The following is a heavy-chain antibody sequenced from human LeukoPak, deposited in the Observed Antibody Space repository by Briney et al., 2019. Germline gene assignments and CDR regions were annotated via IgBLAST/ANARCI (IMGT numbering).Heavy chain of an antibody. J-gene: IGHJ5*02. CDR3: ARRVRSVAGKEDWFDP. CDR2: IIPIFGTA. CDR1: VCTFISYA. V-gene: IGHV1-69*05. Sequence: GSSVTVSFKASVCTFISYAISWVRQPPGQGLEWMGGIIPIFGTANYAQKFQGRVTITTDESTSTAYMELSSLRSEDTAVYYCARRVRSVAGKEDWFDPWGQGTLVTVSS. D-gene: IGHD6-19*01.